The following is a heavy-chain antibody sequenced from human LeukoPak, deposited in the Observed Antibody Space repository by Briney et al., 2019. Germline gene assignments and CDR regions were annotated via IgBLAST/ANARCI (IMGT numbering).Heavy chain of an antibody. V-gene: IGHV3-13*01. D-gene: IGHD3-10*01. CDR2: IGTAGDT. CDR3: ARAATYYYGSGTLINYGMDA. Sequence: GGSLRLSCAASGFTFSSYDMHWVRQATGKGLEWVSAIGTAGDTYYPGSVKGRFTISRENAKNSLYLQMNSLRAGDTAVYYCARAATYYYGSGTLINYGMDAWGQGTTVTVSS. J-gene: IGHJ6*02. CDR1: GFTFSSYD.